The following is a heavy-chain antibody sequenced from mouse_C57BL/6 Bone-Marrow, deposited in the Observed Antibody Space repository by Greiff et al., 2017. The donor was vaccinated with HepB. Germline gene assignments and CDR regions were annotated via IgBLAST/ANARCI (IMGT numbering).Heavy chain of an antibody. J-gene: IGHJ4*01. CDR3: ARLPIYYAMDY. CDR1: GFTFSSYG. Sequence: EVQVVESGGDLVKPGGSLKLSCAASGFTFSSYGMSWVRQTPDKRLEWVATISSGGSYTYYPDSVKGRFTISRDNAKNTLYLQMSSLKSEDTAMYYCARLPIYYAMDYWGQGTSVTVSS. CDR2: ISSGGSYT. V-gene: IGHV5-6*01.